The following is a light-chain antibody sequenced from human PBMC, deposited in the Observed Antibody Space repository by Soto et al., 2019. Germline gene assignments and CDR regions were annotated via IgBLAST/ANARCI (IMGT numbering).Light chain of an antibody. CDR1: QVISRY. CDR2: AES. J-gene: IGKJ5*01. CDR3: QKYYTYPIT. V-gene: IGKV1-8*01. Sequence: AIRITQAPSSFSASTGDIVTITCRASQVISRYLAWYKQKPGKAPKLLIYAESTLHSGVPSRFSGSGSGTDLTLTISCLQSEDFETYHCQKYYTYPITFGRGTQLDIK.